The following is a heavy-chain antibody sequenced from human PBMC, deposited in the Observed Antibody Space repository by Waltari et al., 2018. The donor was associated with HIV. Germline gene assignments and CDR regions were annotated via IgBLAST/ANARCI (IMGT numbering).Heavy chain of an antibody. D-gene: IGHD3-10*01. CDR3: ATYYTAVAY. V-gene: IGHV3-53*02. CDR1: GFSASANY. J-gene: IGHJ4*02. CDR2: LQSGGIT. Sequence: EVHLVETGGRLIQPGESLRLSCVISGFSASANYLTWVRQAPGKGLEWVSTLQSGGITSSADSVRGRFSISRDQSKNTLHLLMTNLRSEDTGIYYCATYYTAVAYWGQGTLVTVSP.